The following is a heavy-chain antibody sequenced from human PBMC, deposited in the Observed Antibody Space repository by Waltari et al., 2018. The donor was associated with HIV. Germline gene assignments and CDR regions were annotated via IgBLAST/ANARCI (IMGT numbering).Heavy chain of an antibody. J-gene: IGHJ2*01. D-gene: IGHD1-26*01. V-gene: IGHV4-39*01. CDR3: ARHALRVGAAYWNFDL. CDR2: IYYTGRA. Sequence: QLQLPESGPGLVKPSEPLSLTCAVSGGSVSSSSYFPGWIRQPPGKGLEWVGRIYYTGRASYNPSPKSRVTISVDTSKNQFSLKVTSVTAADTAVYYCARHALRVGAAYWNFDLWGRGTLVTVSS. CDR1: GGSVSSSSYF.